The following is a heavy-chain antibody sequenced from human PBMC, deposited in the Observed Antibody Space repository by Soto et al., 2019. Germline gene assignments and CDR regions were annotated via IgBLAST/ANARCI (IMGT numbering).Heavy chain of an antibody. V-gene: IGHV3-23*01. D-gene: IGHD3-16*02. CDR3: AKDRGIIVKAGDAFDV. CDR2: ISDSGDRA. CDR1: GFTLSMSA. J-gene: IGHJ3*01. Sequence: LRLSCASSGFTLSMSAVNWVRQAPGKGLEWVSYISDSGDRAYYADSVKGRFTISRDRSKNTVSLQMDSLRAEDTAVYYCAKDRGIIVKAGDAFDVWGQGTKVTVSS.